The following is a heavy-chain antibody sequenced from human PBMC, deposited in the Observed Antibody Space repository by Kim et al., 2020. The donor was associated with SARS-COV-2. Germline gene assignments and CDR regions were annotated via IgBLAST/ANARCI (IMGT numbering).Heavy chain of an antibody. V-gene: IGHV3-11*01. J-gene: IGHJ4*02. CDR3: VREPAN. CDR2: GSSM. Sequence: GSSMKYANSVTGRFTISKDSAKKSLALQMNSLTPEDTAVYYCVREPANWGQGTLVTVSS.